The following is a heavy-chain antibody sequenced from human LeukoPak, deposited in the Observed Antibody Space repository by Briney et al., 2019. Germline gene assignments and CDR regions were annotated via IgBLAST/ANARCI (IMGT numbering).Heavy chain of an antibody. CDR2: ISWNSGNR. CDR1: GFTFDDYA. Sequence: GGSLRLSCAASGFTFDDYAMHWVRQVPGKGLEWVSGISWNSGNRGFADSVKGRFTISRDNAKNTLYLQMNSLRAEDTALYYCAKDSQEDLLQGFQHWGQGTLVTVSS. V-gene: IGHV3-9*01. J-gene: IGHJ1*01. D-gene: IGHD4-11*01. CDR3: AKDSQEDLLQGFQH.